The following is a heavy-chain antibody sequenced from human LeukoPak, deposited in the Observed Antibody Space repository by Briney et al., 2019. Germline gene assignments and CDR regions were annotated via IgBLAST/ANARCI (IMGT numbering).Heavy chain of an antibody. V-gene: IGHV4-30-4*01. Sequence: SETLSLTCTVSGGSISSGDYYWSWIRQPPGKGLEWIGYIYYSGSTYYNPSLKSRVTISVDTSKNQFSLKLSTVTAADTAVYYCARKTPYCSSTSCYHWFDPWGQGTLVTVSS. CDR3: ARKTPYCSSTSCYHWFDP. CDR1: GGSISSGDYY. J-gene: IGHJ5*02. D-gene: IGHD2-2*01. CDR2: IYYSGST.